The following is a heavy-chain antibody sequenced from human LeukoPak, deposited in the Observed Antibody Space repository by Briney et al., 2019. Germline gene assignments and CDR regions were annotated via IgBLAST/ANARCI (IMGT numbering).Heavy chain of an antibody. CDR1: GYTFTGYY. CDR2: INPNSGGT. V-gene: IGHV1-2*02. D-gene: IGHD2-2*02. CDR3: ARLVVPAAISAGYRVLGNWFDP. J-gene: IGHJ5*02. Sequence: ASVKVSCKASGYTFTGYYMHWVRQAPGQGREWMGWINPNSGGTNYAQKFQGRVTMTRDTSISTAYMELSRLRSDDTAVYYCARLVVPAAISAGYRVLGNWFDPWGRGTLVTVSS.